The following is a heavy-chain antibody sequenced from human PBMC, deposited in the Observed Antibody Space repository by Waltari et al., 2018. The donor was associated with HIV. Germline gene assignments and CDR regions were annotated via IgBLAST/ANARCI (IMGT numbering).Heavy chain of an antibody. CDR3: ARPLALGSKTADWYFDL. J-gene: IGHJ2*01. Sequence: EVQLVESGGGLVQPGGSLRLSCAASGFTFSSYSMNWVRQAPGKGLEWVSYISSSSSTIYYADSVKGRFTISRDNAKNSLYLQMNSLRAEDTAVYYCARPLALGSKTADWYFDLWGRGTLVTVSS. CDR1: GFTFSSYS. D-gene: IGHD6-13*01. V-gene: IGHV3-48*01. CDR2: ISSSSSTI.